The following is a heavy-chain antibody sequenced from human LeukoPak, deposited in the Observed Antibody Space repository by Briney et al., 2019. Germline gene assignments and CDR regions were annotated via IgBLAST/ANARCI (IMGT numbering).Heavy chain of an antibody. D-gene: IGHD1-1*01. Sequence: SETLSLTCTVSGGSISSSSYYWGWIRQPPGKGLEWIGSIYYSGSTYYNPSLKSRIAISVDTSKNQFSLKLSSVTAADTALYYCVRLVTTGTNRFDPWGQGILVTVSS. V-gene: IGHV4-39*01. J-gene: IGHJ5*02. CDR3: VRLVTTGTNRFDP. CDR2: IYYSGST. CDR1: GGSISSSSYY.